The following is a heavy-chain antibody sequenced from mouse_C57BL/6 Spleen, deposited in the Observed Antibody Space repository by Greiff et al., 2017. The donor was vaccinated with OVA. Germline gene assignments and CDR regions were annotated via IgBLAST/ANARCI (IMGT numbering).Heavy chain of an antibody. CDR3: ARGEREYVDY. J-gene: IGHJ2*01. Sequence: QVQLKQSGAELVRPGTSVKLSCKASGYAFTSYLIEWVKQRPGQGLEWIGVINPGGGGTNYNEKFKGKATLTADKSSSTAYMQLSSLTSEDAAVYFCARGEREYVDYWGQGTTLTVSS. CDR1: GYAFTSYL. CDR2: INPGGGGT. V-gene: IGHV1-54*01. D-gene: IGHD2-13*01.